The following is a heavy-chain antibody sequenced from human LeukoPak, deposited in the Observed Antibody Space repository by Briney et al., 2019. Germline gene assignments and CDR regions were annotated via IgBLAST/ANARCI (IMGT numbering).Heavy chain of an antibody. CDR3: ARGSGTYYYYYGMDV. CDR1: GYTFTSYY. J-gene: IGHJ6*02. D-gene: IGHD6-19*01. CDR2: IIPILGIA. V-gene: IGHV1-69*04. Sequence: SVKVSCKASGYTFTSYYMHWVRQAPGQGLEWMGRIIPILGIANYAQKFQGRVTITADKSTSTAYMELSSLRSEDTAVYYCARGSGTYYYYYGMDVWGQGTTVTVSS.